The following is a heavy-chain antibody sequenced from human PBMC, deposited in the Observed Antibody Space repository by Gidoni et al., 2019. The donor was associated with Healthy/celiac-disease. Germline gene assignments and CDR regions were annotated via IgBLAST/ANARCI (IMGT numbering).Heavy chain of an antibody. Sequence: EVQLLESGGGLVQHGGALRLSCAASGFTFSSYAMCWVRQAPGKGLECVSAISGSGGSTYSAASVKGRFTISRDNSKNTLYLQMNSLRAEDTAVYYCANSRGIAVAVFDYWGQGTLVTVSS. D-gene: IGHD6-19*01. CDR1: GFTFSSYA. V-gene: IGHV3-23*01. CDR3: ANSRGIAVAVFDY. CDR2: ISGSGGST. J-gene: IGHJ4*02.